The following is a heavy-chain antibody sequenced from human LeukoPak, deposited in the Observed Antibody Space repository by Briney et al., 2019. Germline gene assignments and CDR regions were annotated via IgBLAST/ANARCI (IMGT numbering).Heavy chain of an antibody. J-gene: IGHJ4*02. V-gene: IGHV3-23*01. D-gene: IGHD1-26*01. CDR2: ISASGGST. CDR1: GFTFSSSA. Sequence: GGSLRLSCAASGFTFSSSAMSWVRQVPGKGLEWVSGISASGGSTSYADSVKGRFTISRDNSKNTLYLQVNSLRAEDTAVYYCAKGGKWDVTPFDYWGQGTLVTVSS. CDR3: AKGGKWDVTPFDY.